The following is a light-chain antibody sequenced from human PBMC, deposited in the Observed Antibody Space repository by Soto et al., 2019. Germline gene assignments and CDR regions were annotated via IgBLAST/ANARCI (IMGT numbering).Light chain of an antibody. J-gene: IGKJ5*01. CDR2: DAS. Sequence: EIVFTQSPAPLSLSPGERATLSCRASQSVSSYLAWYQHKPGQAPRLLIYDASNRATGIPARFSGSGSGTDFTLTISSLEPEDFAVYYCQQRSNWPITFGQGTRLEIK. V-gene: IGKV3-11*01. CDR3: QQRSNWPIT. CDR1: QSVSSY.